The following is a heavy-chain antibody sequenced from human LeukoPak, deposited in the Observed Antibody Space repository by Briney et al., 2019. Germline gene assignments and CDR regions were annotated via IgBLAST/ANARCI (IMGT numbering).Heavy chain of an antibody. Sequence: PSQTLSLTCTVSGGSISSGDYYWSWIRQPPGKGLEWIGYIYYSGSTYYNPSLKSRVTISVDTSKNQFSLKLSSVTAADTAVYYCARVHCSSTSCYSRQIDYWGQGTLVTVSS. CDR2: IYYSGST. J-gene: IGHJ4*02. D-gene: IGHD2-2*02. V-gene: IGHV4-30-4*08. CDR1: GGSISSGDYY. CDR3: ARVHCSSTSCYSRQIDY.